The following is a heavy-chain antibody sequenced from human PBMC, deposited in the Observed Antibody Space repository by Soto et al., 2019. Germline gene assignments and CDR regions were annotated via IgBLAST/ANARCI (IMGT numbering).Heavy chain of an antibody. CDR1: GFTFSSYS. CDR3: ATYAWGNWNYKPP. Sequence: EVQLVESGGGLVKPGGSLRLSCAASGFTFSSYSMNWVRQAPGKGLEWVSSISSSSSYIYYADSVKGRFTISRDNAKNSLYLQMNSLRAEDTAVYYCATYAWGNWNYKPPWGQGTLVTVSS. V-gene: IGHV3-21*01. CDR2: ISSSSSYI. D-gene: IGHD1-7*01. J-gene: IGHJ5*02.